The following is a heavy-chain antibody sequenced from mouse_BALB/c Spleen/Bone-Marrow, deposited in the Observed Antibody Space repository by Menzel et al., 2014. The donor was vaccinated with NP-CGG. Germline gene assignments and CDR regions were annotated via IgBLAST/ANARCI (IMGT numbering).Heavy chain of an antibody. CDR3: VRHSYYYGSSYYAMDY. J-gene: IGHJ4*01. Sequence: EVKLMESGGGLVQPTGSLKLSCAASGFTFNTYAMNWVRQAPGKGLEWVSSIRSTHNNYATYYADSVKDRFTISRDDSQSMLYLQMNNLKTEDTAMYYCVRHSYYYGSSYYAMDYWGQGTSVTVSS. CDR2: IRSTHNNYAT. V-gene: IGHV10-1*02. D-gene: IGHD1-1*01. CDR1: GFTFNTYA.